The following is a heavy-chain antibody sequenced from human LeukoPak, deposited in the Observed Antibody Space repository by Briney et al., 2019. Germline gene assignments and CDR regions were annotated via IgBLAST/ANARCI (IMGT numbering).Heavy chain of an antibody. Sequence: GGSLRLSCAASGFTFSSYAMHWVRQAPGKGLEWVAVISYDGSNKYYADSVKGRFTISRDNSKNTLYLQMNSLRSEDTAVYYCARGGSGYYYFDYWGQGTLVTVSS. CDR1: GFTFSSYA. CDR3: ARGGSGYYYFDY. J-gene: IGHJ4*02. D-gene: IGHD3-22*01. CDR2: ISYDGSNK. V-gene: IGHV3-30*04.